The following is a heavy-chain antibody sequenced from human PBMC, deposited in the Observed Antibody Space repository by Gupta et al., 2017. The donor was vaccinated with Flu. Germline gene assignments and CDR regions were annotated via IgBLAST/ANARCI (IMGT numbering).Heavy chain of an antibody. Sequence: YTMSWVRQAPGKGLEWVGFSRSKTSGGKTEYAASVKGRFIISRDDSKSVAYLQMNSLKTDDTAVYYCTRDPWGSVTGSFDYWGQGTLVTVSS. J-gene: IGHJ4*02. D-gene: IGHD4-17*01. CDR2: SRSKTSGGKT. V-gene: IGHV3-49*02. CDR3: TRDPWGSVTGSFDY. CDR1: YT.